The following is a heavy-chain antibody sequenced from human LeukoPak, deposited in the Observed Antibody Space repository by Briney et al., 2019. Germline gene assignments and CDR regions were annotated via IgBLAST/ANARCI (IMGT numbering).Heavy chain of an antibody. V-gene: IGHV5-51*01. D-gene: IGHD3-10*01. CDR3: ARLLTMATGVDY. Sequence: GESLKISCKGSEYIFTSYWIAWVRQMPGKGLEWMGISYPGDSDTRYSPSFQGQVTISADKSISTVYLQWSSLKASDTAMYFCARLLTMATGVDYWGQGTLVTVSS. CDR2: SYPGDSDT. J-gene: IGHJ4*02. CDR1: EYIFTSYW.